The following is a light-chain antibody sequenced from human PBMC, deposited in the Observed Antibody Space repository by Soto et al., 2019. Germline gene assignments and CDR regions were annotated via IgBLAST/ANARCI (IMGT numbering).Light chain of an antibody. CDR1: SSDVGGHNF. CDR2: EVT. J-gene: IGLJ2*01. CDR3: NSYTSTFTWV. Sequence: QSALTQPASVSGSPGQSITISCTGTSSDVGGHNFVSWYQQHPGKAPKLMIYEVTNRPSGVSDGFSGSKSGNTASLTISGLQAEDEADYYCNSYTSTFTWVFGGGTKLTV. V-gene: IGLV2-14*01.